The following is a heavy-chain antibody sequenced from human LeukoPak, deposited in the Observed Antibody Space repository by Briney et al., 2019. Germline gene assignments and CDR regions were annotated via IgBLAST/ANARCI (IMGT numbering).Heavy chain of an antibody. J-gene: IGHJ4*02. Sequence: GGSLRLSCAASGSTFSSYWMHWVRQAPGKGLVWVSRINSDGSSTSYADSVKGRFTISRDNAKNTLYLQMNSLRAEDTAVYYCARDYYDSSGVDYWGQGTLVTVSS. D-gene: IGHD3-22*01. CDR2: INSDGSST. CDR3: ARDYYDSSGVDY. V-gene: IGHV3-74*01. CDR1: GSTFSSYW.